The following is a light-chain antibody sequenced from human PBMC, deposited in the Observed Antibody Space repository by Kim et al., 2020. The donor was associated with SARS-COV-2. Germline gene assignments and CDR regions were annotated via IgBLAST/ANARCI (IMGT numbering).Light chain of an antibody. CDR1: KLEDKY. CDR3: QAWDNSLVV. J-gene: IGLJ2*01. CDR2: QDT. V-gene: IGLV3-1*01. Sequence: SYELTQPPSVSVSPGQTASITCSGDKLEDKYACWYQQKPGQSPVLVIYQDTKRPSGIPERFSGSNSGNTATLTISGIQAIDEADYYCQAWDNSLVVFGGGTQLTVL.